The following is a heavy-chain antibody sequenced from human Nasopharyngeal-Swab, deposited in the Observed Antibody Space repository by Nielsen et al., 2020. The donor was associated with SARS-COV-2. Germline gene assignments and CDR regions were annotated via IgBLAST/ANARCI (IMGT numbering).Heavy chain of an antibody. CDR3: ARAREKVGATNY. D-gene: IGHD1-26*01. Sequence: GGSLRLSCTASGFTFSSYGMHWIRQAPGKGLEWVSYISSSGSTIYYADSVKGRFTISRDNAKNSLYLQMNSLRAEDTAVYYCARAREKVGATNYWGQGTLVTVSS. CDR1: GFTFSSYG. V-gene: IGHV3-48*04. CDR2: ISSSGSTI. J-gene: IGHJ4*02.